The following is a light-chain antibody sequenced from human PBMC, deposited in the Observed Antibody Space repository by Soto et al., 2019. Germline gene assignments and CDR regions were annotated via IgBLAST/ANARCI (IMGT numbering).Light chain of an antibody. J-gene: IGLJ2*01. V-gene: IGLV1-40*01. CDR3: QSYDSSLREV. CDR2: GNS. CDR1: SSNIGAGYD. Sequence: QSVLTQPPSVSGAPGKRVTISCTGSSSNIGAGYDVHWYQQLPGTAPKLLIYGNSNRPSGVPDRFSGSKSGTSASLAITGLQAEDEADYYCQSYDSSLREVFGGGTKVTVL.